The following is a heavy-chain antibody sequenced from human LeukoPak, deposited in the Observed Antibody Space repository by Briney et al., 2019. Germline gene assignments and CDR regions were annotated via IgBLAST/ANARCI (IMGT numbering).Heavy chain of an antibody. CDR1: GYSISSGYY. D-gene: IGHD2-15*01. V-gene: IGHV4-38-2*02. Sequence: SETLTLTCTVSGYSISSGYYWGWIRQPPGKGLEWIGSIYHSGSTYYSPSLKSRVTISVDTSKNQFSLKLSSVTAADTAVYYCAREVVDRHHYYYYYGMDVWGQGTTVTVSS. J-gene: IGHJ6*02. CDR3: AREVVDRHHYYYYYGMDV. CDR2: IYHSGST.